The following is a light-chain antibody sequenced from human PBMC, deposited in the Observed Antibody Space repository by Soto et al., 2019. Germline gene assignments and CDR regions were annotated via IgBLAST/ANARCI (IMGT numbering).Light chain of an antibody. CDR3: QQYGASPYT. J-gene: IGKJ2*01. Sequence: IVLPQSPGTLSLSPGERATLSCRASQSVSSTYLGWYQQKPGQAPRLLIYGASSRATGIPDRFSGSGSGTDFTLTIRRLEPEDFAVYYCQQYGASPYTFGQGTKEDIK. CDR2: GAS. V-gene: IGKV3-20*01. CDR1: QSVSSTY.